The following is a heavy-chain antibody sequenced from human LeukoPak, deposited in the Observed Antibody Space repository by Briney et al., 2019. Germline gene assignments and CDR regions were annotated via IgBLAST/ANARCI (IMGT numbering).Heavy chain of an antibody. CDR3: ARENSGSYREFDY. CDR2: IYTSGST. Sequence: SDTLSLTCTVSGGPISSYYWSWIRQPAGRGLEGIGRIYTSGSTNYNASLKSRVSMSVDTSKNQFSLKLSSVTAADTAVFYCARENSGSYREFDYWGQGTLVTVSS. V-gene: IGHV4-4*07. D-gene: IGHD1-26*01. CDR1: GGPISSYY. J-gene: IGHJ4*02.